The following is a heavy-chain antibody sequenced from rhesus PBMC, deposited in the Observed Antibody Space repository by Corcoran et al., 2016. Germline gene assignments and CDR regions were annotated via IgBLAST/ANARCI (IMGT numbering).Heavy chain of an antibody. V-gene: IGHV3-100*02. CDR3: TRVQYQYYFDY. Sequence: DVQLVESGGGLVKPGGSLRLSCVASGFTFSSYEMHWVRQAPVKGLEWVSVISERGGTIYDADSVKGRFTISRDNAKNSLFLQMNSLRAEDMSVYYCTRVQYQYYFDYWGQGVLVTVSS. CDR1: GFTFSSYE. CDR2: ISERGGTI. D-gene: IGHD3-3*01. J-gene: IGHJ4*01.